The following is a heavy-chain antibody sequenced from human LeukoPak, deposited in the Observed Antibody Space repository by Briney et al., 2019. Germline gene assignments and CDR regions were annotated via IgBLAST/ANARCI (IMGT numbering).Heavy chain of an antibody. CDR3: ARPYYDILTGYFHSLSMDV. Sequence: GGSLRLSCAASGFTVSSNYMSWVRQAPGKGPEWVSVIYSGGSTYYADSVKGRFTISRHNSKNTLYLQMNSLRAEDTAVYYCARPYYDILTGYFHSLSMDVWGQGTTVTVSS. V-gene: IGHV3-53*04. CDR1: GFTVSSNY. CDR2: IYSGGST. D-gene: IGHD3-9*01. J-gene: IGHJ6*02.